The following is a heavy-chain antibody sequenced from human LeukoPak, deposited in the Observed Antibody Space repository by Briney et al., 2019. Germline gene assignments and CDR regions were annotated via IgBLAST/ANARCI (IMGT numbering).Heavy chain of an antibody. CDR3: AGRYCSSTSCYKGNAFDI. CDR1: GGSISSGSYY. J-gene: IGHJ3*02. CDR2: IYTSGST. D-gene: IGHD2-2*02. Sequence: PSQTLSLTCTVSGGSISSGSYYWSWIRQPAGKGLEWIGRIYTSGSTNYNPSLKSRVTISVDTSKNQFSLKLSSVTAADTAVYYCAGRYCSSTSCYKGNAFDIWGQGTMVTVSS. V-gene: IGHV4-61*02.